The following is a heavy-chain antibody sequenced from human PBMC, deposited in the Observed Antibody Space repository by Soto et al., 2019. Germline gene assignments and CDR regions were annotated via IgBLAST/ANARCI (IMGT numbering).Heavy chain of an antibody. Sequence: SETLSLTCTISGVSISTYYWSWIRQPPGKGLEWIGYIYYNGITNYNPSLKSRVAMSIDTSKNQFSLKLTSVTTADTAVYYCARVTLPSTLFGVGRDWYFDLWGRGTLVTVSS. D-gene: IGHD3-3*01. V-gene: IGHV4-59*01. CDR3: ARVTLPSTLFGVGRDWYFDL. CDR2: IYYNGIT. J-gene: IGHJ2*01. CDR1: GVSISTYY.